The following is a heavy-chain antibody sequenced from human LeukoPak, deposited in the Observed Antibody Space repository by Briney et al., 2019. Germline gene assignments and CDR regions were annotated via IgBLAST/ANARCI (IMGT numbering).Heavy chain of an antibody. CDR1: GGSISSYY. CDR3: ARGSSVYYFDY. CDR2: IYYSGST. V-gene: IGHV4-59*01. Sequence: SETLSLTCTVSGGSISSYYWSWIRQPPGKGLEWIGYIYYSGSTNYNPTLKSRVTISVDTSKNQFSLKLSSVTAADTAVYYCARGSSVYYFDYWGQGTLVTVSS. J-gene: IGHJ4*02.